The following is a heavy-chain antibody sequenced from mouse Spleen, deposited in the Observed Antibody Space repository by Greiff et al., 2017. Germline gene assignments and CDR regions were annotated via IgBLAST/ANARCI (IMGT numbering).Heavy chain of an antibody. J-gene: IGHJ1*01. D-gene: IGHD2-1*01. Sequence: QVQLQQSGAELMKPGASVKISCKATGYTFSSYWIEWVKQRPGHGLEWIGEILPGSGSTNYNEKFKGKATLTADKSSSTAYMQFSSLTSEDSAIYYFARSGGNYASYWYFDVWGAGTTVTVSS. V-gene: IGHV1-9*01. CDR2: ILPGSGST. CDR1: GYTFSSYW. CDR3: ARSGGNYASYWYFDV.